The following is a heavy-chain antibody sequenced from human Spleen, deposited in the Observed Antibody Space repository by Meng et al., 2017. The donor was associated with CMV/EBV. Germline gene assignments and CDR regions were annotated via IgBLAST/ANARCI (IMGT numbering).Heavy chain of an antibody. CDR1: GFPFSSYA. CDR2: ISYDGTNK. CDR3: ARDREDILTGYYYYYGMDV. Sequence: GESLKISCAASGFPFSSYAMHWVRQAPGKGLEWVALISYDGTNKDYADSVKGRFTISRDNPKNTLYVQMNSLSAEDTAVYYCARDREDILTGYYYYYGMDVWGQGTTVTVSS. D-gene: IGHD3-9*01. J-gene: IGHJ6*02. V-gene: IGHV3-30*04.